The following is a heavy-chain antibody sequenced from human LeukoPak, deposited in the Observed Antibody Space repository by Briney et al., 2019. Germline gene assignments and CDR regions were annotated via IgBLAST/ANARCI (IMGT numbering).Heavy chain of an antibody. CDR2: ISSSSSYI. J-gene: IGHJ4*02. Sequence: GGSLRLSCAASGFTFSSYSMNWVRQAPGKGLEWVSSISSSSSYIYYADSVKGRFTISRDNAKNSLYLQMNSLRAEDTAVYYCARDRRFGVQFDYWGQGTLVTVSS. CDR1: GFTFSSYS. CDR3: ARDRRFGVQFDY. V-gene: IGHV3-21*01. D-gene: IGHD3-10*01.